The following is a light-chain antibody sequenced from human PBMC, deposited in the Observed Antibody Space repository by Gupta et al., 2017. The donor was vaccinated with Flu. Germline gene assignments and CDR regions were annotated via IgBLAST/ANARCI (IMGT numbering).Light chain of an antibody. CDR2: DAS. CDR3: QHYGQQNGNTRRT. J-gene: IGKJ1*01. CDR1: QSINNDY. V-gene: IGKV3-20*01. Sequence: ILFMQSPGTLSLSPAKRAILSCTTMQSINNDYLAWYQHKPGQAPSLLICDASTRATSIPDGFSGSGTGTGFTLAISRLETEESAVYYCQHYGQQNGNTRRTFGRGTKVEIK.